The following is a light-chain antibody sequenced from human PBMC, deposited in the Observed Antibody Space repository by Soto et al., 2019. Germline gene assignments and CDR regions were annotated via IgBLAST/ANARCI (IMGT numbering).Light chain of an antibody. CDR1: RRASSN. CDR2: GAS. CDR3: QQYTNWPPET. V-gene: IGKV3-15*01. J-gene: IGKJ1*01. Sequence: MSPSPANMSMSPGERTTLSCSFSRRASSNFAWYQQRPGQAPRLLLYGASTRATGIPARFSGSGSGTEFTLTISSLQSEDFAVYYCQQYTNWPPETFGQGTKVDIK.